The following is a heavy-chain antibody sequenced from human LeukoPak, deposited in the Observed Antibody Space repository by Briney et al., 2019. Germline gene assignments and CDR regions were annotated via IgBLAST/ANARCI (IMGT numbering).Heavy chain of an antibody. CDR2: IYYSGST. CDR3: ARVDYSSSWYPTVQYYYYMDV. J-gene: IGHJ6*03. CDR1: GGSISSHY. D-gene: IGHD6-13*01. V-gene: IGHV4-59*11. Sequence: PSETLSLTCTVSGGSISSHYWSWIRQPPGKGLEWIGYIYYSGSTNYNPSLKSRVTISVDTSKNQFSLKLSSVTAADTAVYYCARVDYSSSWYPTVQYYYYMDVWGKGTTVTVSS.